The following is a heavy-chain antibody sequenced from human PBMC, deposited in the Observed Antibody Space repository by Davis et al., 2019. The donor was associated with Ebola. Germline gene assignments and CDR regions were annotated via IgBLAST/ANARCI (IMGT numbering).Heavy chain of an antibody. D-gene: IGHD1-1*01. J-gene: IGHJ4*02. Sequence: PGGSLRLSCAASGFTVSSNYMSWVRQAPGKGLEWVSVIYSGGSTYYADSVKGRFTISRDNSKNTLYLQMNSLRAEDTAVYYCAFRGVERLQGWLDYWGQGTLVTVSS. CDR1: GFTVSSNY. V-gene: IGHV3-53*01. CDR2: IYSGGST. CDR3: AFRGVERLQGWLDY.